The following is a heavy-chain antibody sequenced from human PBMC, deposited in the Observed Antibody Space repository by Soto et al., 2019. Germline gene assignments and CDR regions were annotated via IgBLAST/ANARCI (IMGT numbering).Heavy chain of an antibody. CDR1: GFGFDSYA. D-gene: IGHD3-10*01. Sequence: EVQLLESGGGLVQVGGSLRLSCVGSGFGFDSYAMSWVRQAPGKWLEWVSGIGSRGGAIVYADSVRGRFTISRDNSRNALYMHLISLRAGDRAGYYCAKARWFGESSHYFYYWGQGTLCTFSS. CDR2: IGSRGGAI. J-gene: IGHJ4*02. V-gene: IGHV3-23*01. CDR3: AKARWFGESSHYFYY.